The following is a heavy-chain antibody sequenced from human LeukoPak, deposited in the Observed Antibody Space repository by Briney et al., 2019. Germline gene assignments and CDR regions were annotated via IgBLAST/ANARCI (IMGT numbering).Heavy chain of an antibody. J-gene: IGHJ6*02. V-gene: IGHV3-7*02. Sequence: GGSLRLSCAASGFTFSSYWMSWVRQAPGKGLEWVANIKEDGSEKYYVDSVKGRFTISRDNAKNSLYLQMNSLRAEDTAVYYCARGRYNWNDPTLMDVWGLGTTVTVSS. D-gene: IGHD1-1*01. CDR2: IKEDGSEK. CDR3: ARGRYNWNDPTLMDV. CDR1: GFTFSSYW.